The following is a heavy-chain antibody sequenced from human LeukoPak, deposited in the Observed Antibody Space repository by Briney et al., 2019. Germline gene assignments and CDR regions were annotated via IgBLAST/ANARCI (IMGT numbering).Heavy chain of an antibody. CDR2: MSTSGTT. Sequence: SETLSLTCTVSGVSISSYYWSWIRQPAGKGLECIGRMSTSGTTTYNPSLKSRVTISVDTSKNQFSLKLSSVTAADTAVYYCAREARGYSYGHFDYWGQGTLVTVSS. V-gene: IGHV4-4*07. J-gene: IGHJ4*02. D-gene: IGHD5-18*01. CDR1: GVSISSYY. CDR3: AREARGYSYGHFDY.